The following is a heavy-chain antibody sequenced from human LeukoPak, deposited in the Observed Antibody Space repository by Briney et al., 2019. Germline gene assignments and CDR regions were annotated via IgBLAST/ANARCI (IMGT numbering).Heavy chain of an antibody. CDR2: IYYSGTT. Sequence: SETLSLTCTVSGGSISSSSYYWGWIRQPPGKGLEWIGSIYYSGTTYYNPSLKTRVTISVDSSKNQFSLRLSSLTAADTAVYYCARQGGPGIDGMDVWGQGTTVTASS. CDR3: ARQGGPGIDGMDV. D-gene: IGHD2-15*01. CDR1: GGSISSSSYY. V-gene: IGHV4-39*01. J-gene: IGHJ6*02.